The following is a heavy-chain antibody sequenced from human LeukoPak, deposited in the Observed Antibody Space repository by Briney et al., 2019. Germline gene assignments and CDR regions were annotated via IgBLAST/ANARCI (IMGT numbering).Heavy chain of an antibody. CDR1: GFTFSSYA. J-gene: IGHJ4*02. CDR3: ARGAVAGTAF. V-gene: IGHV3-64*01. CDR2: ISSNGGST. D-gene: IGHD6-19*01. Sequence: GGSLRLSCAASGFTFSSYAMHWVRQAPGKGLEYVSAISSNGGSTYYANSVKGRFTISRDNSKNTLYLQMGSLRAGDMAVYYCARGAVAGTAFWGQGTLVTVSS.